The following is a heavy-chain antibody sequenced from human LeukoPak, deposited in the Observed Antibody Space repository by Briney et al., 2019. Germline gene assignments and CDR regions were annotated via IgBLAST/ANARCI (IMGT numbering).Heavy chain of an antibody. CDR3: ASYKGGSGSYYKLEARYYHMDV. V-gene: IGHV4-61*02. CDR1: GNSISSGDNY. J-gene: IGHJ6*03. Sequence: PSQTLSLTCTVSGNSISSGDNYWSWIRQPAGKGLEWIGRIYTSGSTNYNPSLKSRVTISGDTSKNQFSLRLSSVTAADTAVYYCASYKGGSGSYYKLEARYYHMDVWGKGTTVTISS. D-gene: IGHD3-10*01. CDR2: IYTSGST.